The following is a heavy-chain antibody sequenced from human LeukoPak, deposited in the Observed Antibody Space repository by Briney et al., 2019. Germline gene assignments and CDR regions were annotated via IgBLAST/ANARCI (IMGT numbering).Heavy chain of an antibody. J-gene: IGHJ4*02. CDR1: GFIFRNAW. CDR3: TSDDPVNRS. V-gene: IGHV3-15*01. D-gene: IGHD2/OR15-2a*01. Sequence: KTGGSLRLSCAASGFIFRNAWMGWVRQAPGKGLEWVGRIKSKTNGGTTDYAAPVKGRFTISRDDSKNMLFLQMNTLKTEDTAVYYCTSDDPVNRSWGKGTLVTVSS. CDR2: IKSKTNGGTT.